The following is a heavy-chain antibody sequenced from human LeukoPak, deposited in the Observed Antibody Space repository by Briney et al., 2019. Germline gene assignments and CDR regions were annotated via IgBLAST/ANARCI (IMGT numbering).Heavy chain of an antibody. Sequence: GGSLRLSCAASGFTFISYAMHWVRQAPGKGLEWVALISYDGTNKYYPDSVKGRFTISRDNSNNTLYLQMNSLRAEDTAVYYCARTPGKTVHNWFDSWGQGTLVTVSS. V-gene: IGHV3-30*04. D-gene: IGHD6-19*01. CDR3: ARTPGKTVHNWFDS. CDR1: GFTFISYA. CDR2: ISYDGTNK. J-gene: IGHJ5*01.